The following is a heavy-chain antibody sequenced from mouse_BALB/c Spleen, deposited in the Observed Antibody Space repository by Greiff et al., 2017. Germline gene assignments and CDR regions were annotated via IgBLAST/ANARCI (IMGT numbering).Heavy chain of an antibody. CDR2: ISSGGSYT. D-gene: IGHD1-1*01. CDR1: GFTFSSYT. Sequence: DVKLVESGGGLVKPGGSLKLSCAASGFTFSSYTMSWVRQTPEKRLEWVATISSGGSYTYYPDSVKGRFTISRDNAKNTLYLQMSSLKSEDTAMYYCTRDYYGSSSAWFAYWGQGTLVTVSA. V-gene: IGHV5-6-4*01. CDR3: TRDYYGSSSAWFAY. J-gene: IGHJ3*01.